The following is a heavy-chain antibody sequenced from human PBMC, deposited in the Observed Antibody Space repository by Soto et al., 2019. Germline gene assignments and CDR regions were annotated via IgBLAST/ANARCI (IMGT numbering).Heavy chain of an antibody. CDR1: GGTFSSYA. D-gene: IGHD3-16*01. Sequence: QVQLVQSGAEVKKPGSSVKVSCKASGGTFSSYAISWVRQAPGQGLEWMGGIIPIFGTADYAQKCQGRVTITADDFTSTAYMELSSLRSEDTAVYYCARHLGGNHYYYGMDVWGQGTTVTVSS. J-gene: IGHJ6*02. CDR3: ARHLGGNHYYYGMDV. CDR2: IIPIFGTA. V-gene: IGHV1-69*12.